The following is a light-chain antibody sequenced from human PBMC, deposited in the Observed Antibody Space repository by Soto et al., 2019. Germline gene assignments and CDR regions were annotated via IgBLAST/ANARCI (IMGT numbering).Light chain of an antibody. CDR1: QSVSANN. Sequence: EIVLTQSPATLSLSPGERATLSCRASQSVSANNLAWYQQKAGQAPRLLIYSASSRATGIPDRFSGSGSGTDFTLTISRLEPEDLAVYYCQQYGSSPRTFGRGTKVDIK. CDR3: QQYGSSPRT. J-gene: IGKJ1*01. CDR2: SAS. V-gene: IGKV3-20*01.